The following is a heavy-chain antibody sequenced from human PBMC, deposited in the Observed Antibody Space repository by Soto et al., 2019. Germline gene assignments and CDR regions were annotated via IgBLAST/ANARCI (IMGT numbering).Heavy chain of an antibody. Sequence: SETLSPTCLVSGASIGSYYWSWIRQPPGKGLGWIGYIYYIGCTNSNPSLKSRVTISVATSKNQFSLKLSSGTAADTAVYSWARDCADYYGSGSSEAFDIWGQGKMVPVPS. CDR2: IYYIGCT. CDR1: GASIGSYY. J-gene: IGHJ3*02. V-gene: IGHV4-59*01. CDR3: ARDCADYYGSGSSEAFDI. D-gene: IGHD3-10*01.